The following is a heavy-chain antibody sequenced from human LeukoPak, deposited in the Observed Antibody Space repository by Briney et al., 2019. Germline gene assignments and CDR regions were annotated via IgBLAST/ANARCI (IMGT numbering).Heavy chain of an antibody. J-gene: IGHJ3*02. Sequence: GGSLRLSCAASGFTFSSYSMNWVRQAPGKGLEWVSSITTSSSYIHYADSVKGRFTISRDNAKNSLYLQMNSLRAEDTAVYYCARVLLGGSGSYLDAFDIWGQGTRVTVSS. V-gene: IGHV3-21*01. CDR3: ARVLLGGSGSYLDAFDI. D-gene: IGHD3-10*01. CDR1: GFTFSSYS. CDR2: ITTSSSYI.